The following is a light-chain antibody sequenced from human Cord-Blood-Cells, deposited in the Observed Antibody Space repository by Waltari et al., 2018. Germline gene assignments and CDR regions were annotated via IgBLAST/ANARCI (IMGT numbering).Light chain of an antibody. Sequence: QSVLTQPPSASGTPGQKVTISCSGSHSNIGKNPINWYQQLPGTAPKLVIYSDNQRPSGVPDRFSGSASGASASLAIRGLQSDDEADYYCATWDDSLNGLLFGGGTKLTVL. CDR1: HSNIGKNP. J-gene: IGLJ2*01. V-gene: IGLV1-44*01. CDR2: SDN. CDR3: ATWDDSLNGLL.